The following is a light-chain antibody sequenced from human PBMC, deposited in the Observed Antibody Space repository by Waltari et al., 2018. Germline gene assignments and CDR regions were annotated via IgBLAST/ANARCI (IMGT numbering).Light chain of an antibody. CDR2: QDS. V-gene: IGLV3-1*01. Sequence: DLTQPPPVSVSPGQTATTPCSGGKLVEKYVCWFHQKQGLSPVLVIHQDSERPSGIPGRFSGSNSGNTATLTIRGTQAVDEADYYCQTWDSGTVLFGGGTKVTVL. CDR3: QTWDSGTVL. J-gene: IGLJ2*01. CDR1: KLVEKY.